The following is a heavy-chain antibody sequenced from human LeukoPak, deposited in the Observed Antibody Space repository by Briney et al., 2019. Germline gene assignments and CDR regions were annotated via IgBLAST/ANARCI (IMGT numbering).Heavy chain of an antibody. CDR3: AGAVMITFGESAFDI. CDR2: INPNSGGT. V-gene: IGHV1-2*02. CDR1: GYTFTGYY. J-gene: IGHJ3*02. D-gene: IGHD3-16*01. Sequence: ASVKVSCKASGYTFTGYYMHWVRQAPGQGLEWMGWINPNSGGTNYAQKFQGRVTMTRDTSISTAYMELSRLRSDDTAVYYCAGAVMITFGESAFDIWGQGTMVTVSS.